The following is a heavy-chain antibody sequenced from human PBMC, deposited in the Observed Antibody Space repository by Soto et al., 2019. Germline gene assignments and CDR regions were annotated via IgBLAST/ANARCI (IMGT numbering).Heavy chain of an antibody. V-gene: IGHV3-7*03. CDR2: IKQDGSEK. J-gene: IGHJ4*02. D-gene: IGHD5-12*01. Sequence: GGSLRLSCEGSGFTFRGYWMSWVRQAPGKGLEWVANIKQDGSEKVYVDSVKGRFTISRDNGKNSLYLQMNSLKVEDTAIYYCARESGYDWHFDFWGLGTLVTVS. CDR3: ARESGYDWHFDF. CDR1: GFTFRGYW.